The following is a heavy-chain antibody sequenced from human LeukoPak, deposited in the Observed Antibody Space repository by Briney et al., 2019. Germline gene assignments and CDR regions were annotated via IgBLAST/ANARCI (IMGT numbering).Heavy chain of an antibody. V-gene: IGHV4-59*01. CDR2: IYYSGST. J-gene: IGHJ4*02. CDR1: GGSISSYY. Sequence: PSETLSLTCTVSGGSISSYYWSWLRQPPGKGLEWFGYIYYSGSTNYNPSLKSRVTISVDTSKNQFSLKLSSVTAADTAVYYCARVTGYTIEDYFDYWGQGTLVTVSA. CDR3: ARVTGYTIEDYFDY. D-gene: IGHD3-9*01.